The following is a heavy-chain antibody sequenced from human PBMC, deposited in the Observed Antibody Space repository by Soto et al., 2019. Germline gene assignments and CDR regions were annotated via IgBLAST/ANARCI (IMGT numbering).Heavy chain of an antibody. CDR2: ISSSSSTI. CDR1: GFTFSSYS. CDR3: ARGTGIDFWSGPSYPPLEYYFDY. Sequence: EVQLAESGGGLVQPGGSLGLSCAASGFTFSSYSMNWVRQAPGKGLEWISYISSSSSTIYYADSVKGRFTISRDNGKDSLDLQMNRLGAEDTAVYYCARGTGIDFWSGPSYPPLEYYFDYWGQGTLVTVSS. J-gene: IGHJ4*02. D-gene: IGHD3-3*01. V-gene: IGHV3-48*01.